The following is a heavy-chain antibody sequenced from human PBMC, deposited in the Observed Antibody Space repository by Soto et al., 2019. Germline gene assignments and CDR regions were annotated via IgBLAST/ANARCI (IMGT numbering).Heavy chain of an antibody. CDR2: ISMSGSYK. D-gene: IGHD3-16*02. Sequence: GGSLRLSCVGPDFSLSGSYMSWVRQAPGKGLEWLSFISMSGSYKTYAASVEGRFTISRDNVQNILYLQMDSLRAEDTALYYCASRARRSKCRCHPFDYWGRGTQVTVSS. CDR3: ASRARRSKCRCHPFDY. CDR1: DFSLSGSY. J-gene: IGHJ4*02. V-gene: IGHV3-11*06.